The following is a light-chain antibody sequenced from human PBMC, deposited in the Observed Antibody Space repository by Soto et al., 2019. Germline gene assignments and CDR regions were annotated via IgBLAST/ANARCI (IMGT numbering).Light chain of an antibody. CDR3: QKCKVAPFT. Sequence: DIQLTQAPSFLSSSAGDRCSITCRASQAISSYLAWYQQKPGRAPKLLIYAASSLQSGVPSRFSGSGSGTDFTLTISSLQPEDAATYYCQKCKVAPFTFGGGTKVDI. CDR2: AAS. J-gene: IGKJ4*01. V-gene: IGKV1-9*01. CDR1: QAISSY.